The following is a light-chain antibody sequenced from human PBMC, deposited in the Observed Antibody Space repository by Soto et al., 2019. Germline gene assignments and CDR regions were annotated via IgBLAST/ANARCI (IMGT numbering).Light chain of an antibody. CDR1: QSLLDSDYGTTY. J-gene: IGKJ1*01. Sequence: DIVVTQSPVSLPVTLGEPASISCRSSQSLLDSDYGTTYLDWYFQKPGQSPHLLIYTVSYRASGVTDRLSGTGSGTDFKLQNSRVQAEDGGVYYCMARKEYTWTLGKGTKVEIK. CDR2: TVS. V-gene: IGKV2-40*01. CDR3: MARKEYTWT.